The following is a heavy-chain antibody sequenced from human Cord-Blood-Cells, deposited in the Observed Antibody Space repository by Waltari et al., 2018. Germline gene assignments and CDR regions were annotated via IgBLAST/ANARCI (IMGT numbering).Heavy chain of an antibody. J-gene: IGHJ4*02. CDR1: GFTFSNAW. D-gene: IGHD7-27*01. CDR3: TTEPSQANWGSRPGY. V-gene: IGHV3-15*01. CDR2: IKSKTDGGKT. Sequence: EVQLVESGGGLVKPGGSLRLSCAASGFTFSNAWMSWVRQAPGKGLEWVGRIKSKTDGGKTDYAAPVKGRFTISRDDSKNTLYLQMNSLKTEDTAVYYCTTEPSQANWGSRPGYWGQGTLVTVSS.